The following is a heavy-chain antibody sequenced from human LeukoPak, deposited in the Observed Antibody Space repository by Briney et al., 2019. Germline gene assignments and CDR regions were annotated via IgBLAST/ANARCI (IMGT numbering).Heavy chain of an antibody. CDR1: GFTFSSYG. CDR3: AKDGYNGFYFDY. V-gene: IGHV3-23*01. D-gene: IGHD5-24*01. Sequence: PGGSLRLSCAASGFTFSSYGMSWVRHAPGKGLAWVSAISGSGGSTYYADSVKGRFTISRDNSKNTLYLQMNSLRAEDTAVYYCAKDGYNGFYFDYWGQGTLVTVSS. CDR2: ISGSGGST. J-gene: IGHJ4*02.